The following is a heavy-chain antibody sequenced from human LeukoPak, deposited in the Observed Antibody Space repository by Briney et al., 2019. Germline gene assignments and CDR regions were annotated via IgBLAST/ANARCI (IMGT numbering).Heavy chain of an antibody. Sequence: GGSLRLSCAASGFTFSSSAMSWVRQAPGKGLEWVSNISGSGSGGSTYYADSVKGRFTISRDDSTNTLYLQMNSLRAEDTAVYYCAKSGYNRFDYWGQGTLVTVSS. CDR2: ISGSGSGGST. CDR3: AKSGYNRFDY. V-gene: IGHV3-23*01. J-gene: IGHJ4*02. CDR1: GFTFSSSA. D-gene: IGHD5-24*01.